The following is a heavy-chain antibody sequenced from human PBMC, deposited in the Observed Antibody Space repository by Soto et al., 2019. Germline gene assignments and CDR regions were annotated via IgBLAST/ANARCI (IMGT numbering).Heavy chain of an antibody. Sequence: VVLVQSGAEVKSLGATVKVSCQASGYSFSKFGIGWVRQAPGRGFEWVGWINNYNGHTNFAPKFKGRVSLTRDSSATTAYMALSSPPPNYSAIYLCARAQRMATDYPHAMDVWGQGTAVTVSS. CDR2: INNYNGHT. CDR1: GYSFSKFG. J-gene: IGHJ6*02. D-gene: IGHD4-17*01. CDR3: ARAQRMATDYPHAMDV. V-gene: IGHV1-18*04.